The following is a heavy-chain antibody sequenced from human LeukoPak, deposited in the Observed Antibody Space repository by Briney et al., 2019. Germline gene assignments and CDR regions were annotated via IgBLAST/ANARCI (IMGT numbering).Heavy chain of an antibody. CDR3: ARDPRDGYNNDAFDI. CDR1: GFTFSSYE. Sequence: PGGSLRLSCSASGFTFSSYEMNWVRQAPGKGLEWVSVIYSGGSTYYADSVKGRFTISRDNSKNTLYLQMNSLRAEDTAVYYCARDPRDGYNNDAFDIWGQGTMVTVSS. D-gene: IGHD5-24*01. J-gene: IGHJ3*02. CDR2: IYSGGST. V-gene: IGHV3-53*01.